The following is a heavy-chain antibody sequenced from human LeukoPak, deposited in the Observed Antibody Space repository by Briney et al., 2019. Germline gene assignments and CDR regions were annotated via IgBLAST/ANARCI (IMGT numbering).Heavy chain of an antibody. D-gene: IGHD3-22*01. J-gene: IGHJ6*02. CDR3: ATPGPYYYDSSGYLPRNYYYYGMDV. V-gene: IGHV1-69*01. Sequence: ASVKVSCKASGGTFSSYAISWVRQAPGQGLEWMGGIIPIFGTANYAQKFQGRVTITADESTSTAYMELSSLRSEDTAVYYCATPGPYYYDSSGYLPRNYYYYGMDVWGQGTTVTVSS. CDR1: GGTFSSYA. CDR2: IIPIFGTA.